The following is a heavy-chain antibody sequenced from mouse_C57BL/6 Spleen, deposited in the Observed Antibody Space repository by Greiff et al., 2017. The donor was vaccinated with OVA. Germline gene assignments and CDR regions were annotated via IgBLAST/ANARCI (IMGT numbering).Heavy chain of an antibody. V-gene: IGHV5-17*01. Sequence: EVQLVESGGGLVKPGGSLKLSCAASGFTFSDYGMHWVRQAPEKGLEWVAYISSGSSTIYYADTVKGRFTISRDNAKNTLFLQMTSLRSEDTAMYYCARGRNYYYDYFLFAYWGQGTLATVSA. CDR1: GFTFSDYG. CDR3: ARGRNYYYDYFLFAY. CDR2: ISSGSSTI. D-gene: IGHD2-4*01. J-gene: IGHJ3*01.